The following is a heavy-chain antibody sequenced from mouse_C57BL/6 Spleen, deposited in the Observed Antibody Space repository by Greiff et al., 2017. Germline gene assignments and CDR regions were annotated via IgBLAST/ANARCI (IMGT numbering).Heavy chain of an antibody. J-gene: IGHJ1*03. CDR1: GFTFSSYA. CDR2: ISDGGSYT. Sequence: EVQLVESGGGLVKPGGSLKLSCAASGFTFSSYAMSWVRQTPEKGLEWVATISDGGSYTYYPDNVKGRFTISRDNAKNNLYLQMSHLKSEDTAMYYCARENYDYDGYFDVWGTGTTVTVSS. V-gene: IGHV5-4*01. D-gene: IGHD2-4*01. CDR3: ARENYDYDGYFDV.